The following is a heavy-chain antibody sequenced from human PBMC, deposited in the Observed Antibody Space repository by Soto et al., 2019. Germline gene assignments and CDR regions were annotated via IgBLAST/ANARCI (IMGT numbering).Heavy chain of an antibody. CDR1: GGSINSVAYF. D-gene: IGHD6-19*01. CDR3: ARDLGSGPLTGYYDVDV. J-gene: IGHJ6*01. CDR2: IYYTGSA. Sequence: QVKLQESGPGLVKPTQTLSLTCTVSGGSINSVAYFWSWIRQQPGKGLEWIGYIYYTGSAHYNPSLKSRAIISIDTSKSQVSLTMSSLTVAATAVSFCARDLGSGPLTGYYDVDVWGQGITVTVSS. V-gene: IGHV4-31*02.